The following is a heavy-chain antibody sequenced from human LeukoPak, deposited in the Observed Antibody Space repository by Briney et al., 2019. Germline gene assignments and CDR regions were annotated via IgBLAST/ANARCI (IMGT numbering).Heavy chain of an antibody. CDR1: GFTFSSYA. Sequence: GGSLRLSCAASGFTFSSYAVSWDRQAPGKGLEWVSAISGSGGSTYYADSVKGRFTISRDNSKNTLYLQMNSMRAEDTAVYYCAKGPFFYYDASGYNYFESWGQGTLVTVSS. D-gene: IGHD3-22*01. CDR2: ISGSGGST. CDR3: AKGPFFYYDASGYNYFES. J-gene: IGHJ4*02. V-gene: IGHV3-23*01.